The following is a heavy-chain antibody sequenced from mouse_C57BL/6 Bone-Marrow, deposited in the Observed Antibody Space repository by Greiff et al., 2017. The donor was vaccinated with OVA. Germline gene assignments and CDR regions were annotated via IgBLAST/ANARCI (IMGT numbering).Heavy chain of an antibody. CDR3: AREWISLYCFDY. J-gene: IGHJ2*01. CDR2: IYPRSGNT. V-gene: IGHV1-81*01. CDR1: GYTFTSYG. D-gene: IGHD1-3*01. Sequence: VMLQQSGAELARPGASVKLSCKASGYTFTSYGISWVKQRTGQGLEWIGEIYPRSGNTYYNEKFKGKATLTADKSSSTAYMELRSLTSEDSAVYFCAREWISLYCFDYWGQGTTLTVSS.